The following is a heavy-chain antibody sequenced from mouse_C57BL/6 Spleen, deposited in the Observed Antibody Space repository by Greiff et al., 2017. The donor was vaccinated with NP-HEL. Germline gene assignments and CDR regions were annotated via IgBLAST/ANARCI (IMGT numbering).Heavy chain of an antibody. CDR1: GYSFTSYY. J-gene: IGHJ4*01. CDR3: ARYQYAMDY. CDR2: IYPGSGNT. Sequence: QVQLQQSGPELVKPGASVKISCKASGYSFTSYYIHWVKQRPGQGLEWIGWIYPGSGNTKYNEKFKGKGTLTADTSSSTAYMQLSSLTSEDSAVYYCARYQYAMDYWGQGTSVTVSS. V-gene: IGHV1-66*01.